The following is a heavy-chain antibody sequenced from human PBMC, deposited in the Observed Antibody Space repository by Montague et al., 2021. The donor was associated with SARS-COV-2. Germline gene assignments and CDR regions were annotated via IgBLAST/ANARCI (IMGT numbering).Heavy chain of an antibody. D-gene: IGHD3-3*01. Sequence: SETLSLTCAVYGGSLSGYYWAWIRQTPAKGLECIGEINHIGSTNYNPSLKSRLTISVDMSKKQFSLKLNSMTAADTAVYHCARGADYDFWSGFLRYKWFDPWGLGTPVTVSS. J-gene: IGHJ5*02. CDR1: GGSLSGYY. CDR2: INHIGST. V-gene: IGHV4-34*01. CDR3: ARGADYDFWSGFLRYKWFDP.